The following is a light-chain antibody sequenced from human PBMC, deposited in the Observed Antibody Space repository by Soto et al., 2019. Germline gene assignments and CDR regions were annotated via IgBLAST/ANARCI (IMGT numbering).Light chain of an antibody. Sequence: ETVMTQSPVTLSVSPGDTATLSCRASQRVSSHLAWYQQKPGQAPRLLIYAASTRATGIPVRFSGSGSEREFILTISSMQSIDSPVHYCARYNNWPWSFGQGTKVDI. CDR3: ARYNNWPWS. CDR1: QRVSSH. J-gene: IGKJ1*01. CDR2: AAS. V-gene: IGKV3-15*01.